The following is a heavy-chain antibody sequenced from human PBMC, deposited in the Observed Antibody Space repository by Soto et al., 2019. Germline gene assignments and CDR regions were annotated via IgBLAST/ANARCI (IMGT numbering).Heavy chain of an antibody. CDR3: AKGLYRTSSGPHH. Sequence: EVQVLESGGGLVQPGGSLRLSCAASGFTFSSHAMSWVRQAPGKGLEWVSGISGSGASTYYADSVRGRFTISRDNSKNTLDLQMNSLRVEDTSLYYCAKGLYRTSSGPHHWGQGTLVTVSS. J-gene: IGHJ5*02. CDR2: ISGSGAST. V-gene: IGHV3-23*01. CDR1: GFTFSSHA. D-gene: IGHD6-6*01.